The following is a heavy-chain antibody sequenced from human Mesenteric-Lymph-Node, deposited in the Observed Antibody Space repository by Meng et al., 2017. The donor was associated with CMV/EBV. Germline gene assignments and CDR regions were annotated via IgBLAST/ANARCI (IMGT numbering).Heavy chain of an antibody. CDR1: GLTCSDYY. Sequence: ASGLTCSDYYMSWIRQAPGKGLEWVSYISSSGTAIYYADSVMGRFTISRDNAKNSLYLQMNSLRAEDTAVYYCARGSGKYNGYITYWGQGTLVTVSS. J-gene: IGHJ4*02. CDR2: ISSSGTAI. V-gene: IGHV3-11*01. D-gene: IGHD5-12*01. CDR3: ARGSGKYNGYITY.